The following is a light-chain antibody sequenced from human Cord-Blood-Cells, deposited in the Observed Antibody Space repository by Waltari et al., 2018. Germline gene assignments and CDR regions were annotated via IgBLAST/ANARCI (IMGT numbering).Light chain of an antibody. J-gene: IGLJ3*02. CDR2: EVS. CDR1: SSDVGGYNY. Sequence: QSALTQPASVSGSPGQSITISCTGTSSDVGGYNYVSWYQQHPGKAPKLMIYEVSNRPSGVSNRFSGSKSGNTASLTISGLQAEDEADYYCSSYTSSSTVFGVWTKLTVL. CDR3: SSYTSSSTV. V-gene: IGLV2-14*01.